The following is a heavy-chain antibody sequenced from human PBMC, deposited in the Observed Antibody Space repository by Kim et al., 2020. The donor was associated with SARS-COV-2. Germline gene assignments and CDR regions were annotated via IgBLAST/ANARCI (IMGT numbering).Heavy chain of an antibody. CDR3: ARDLTTGDRGGWVY. Sequence: GGSLRLSCAASGFTFSSYGMHWVRQAPGKGLEWVAVIWYDGSNKYYADSVKGRFTISRDNSKNTLYLQMNSLRAEDTAVYYCARDLTTGDRGGWVYWGQGTLVTVSS. V-gene: IGHV3-33*01. CDR2: IWYDGSNK. CDR1: GFTFSSYG. D-gene: IGHD7-27*01. J-gene: IGHJ4*02.